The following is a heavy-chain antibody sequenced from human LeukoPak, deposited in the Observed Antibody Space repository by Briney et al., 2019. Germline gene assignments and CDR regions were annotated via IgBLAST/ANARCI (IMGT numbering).Heavy chain of an antibody. CDR2: IYYSGST. Sequence: ASETLSLTCTVSGGSISSGGYYWSWIRQHPGKGLEWIGYIYYSGSTNYNPSLKSRVTISVDTSKNQFSLKLSSVTAADTAVYYCARYSWGSGGSPQYYFDYWGQGTLVTVSS. CDR3: ARYSWGSGGSPQYYFDY. CDR1: GGSISSGGYY. V-gene: IGHV4-61*08. J-gene: IGHJ4*02. D-gene: IGHD2-15*01.